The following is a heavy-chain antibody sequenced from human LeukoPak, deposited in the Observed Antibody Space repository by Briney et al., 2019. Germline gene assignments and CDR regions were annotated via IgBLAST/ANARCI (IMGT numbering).Heavy chain of an antibody. V-gene: IGHV3-30*02. Sequence: GGSLRLSCAASGFTFSSYGMHWVRQAPGKGLEWVAFIRYDGSNKYYADSVKGRFTISRDNSKNTLYLQMNSLRAEDTAVYYCAKGFGYSYGVDYWGQGTLVTVSS. CDR3: AKGFGYSYGVDY. CDR1: GFTFSSYG. CDR2: IRYDGSNK. D-gene: IGHD5-18*01. J-gene: IGHJ4*02.